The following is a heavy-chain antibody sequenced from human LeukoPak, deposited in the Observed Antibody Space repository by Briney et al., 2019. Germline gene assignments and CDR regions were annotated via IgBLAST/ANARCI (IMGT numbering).Heavy chain of an antibody. J-gene: IGHJ4*02. CDR2: ISSSGSTI. CDR1: GLTFSSYE. CDR3: ANTYCSSTSCYLGALDY. V-gene: IGHV3-48*03. D-gene: IGHD2-2*01. Sequence: PGGSLRLSCAASGLTFSSYEMNWVRQAPGKGLEWVSYISSSGSTIYYADSVKGRFTISRDNAKNSLYLQMNSLRAEDTAVYYCANTYCSSTSCYLGALDYWGQGTLVTVSS.